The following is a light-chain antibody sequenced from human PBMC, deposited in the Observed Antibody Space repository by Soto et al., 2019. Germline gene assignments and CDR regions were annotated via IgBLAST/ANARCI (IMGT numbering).Light chain of an antibody. CDR2: LGS. J-gene: IGKJ1*01. CDR1: QSLLHRSGYNY. CDR3: MQPLQSWT. V-gene: IGKV2-28*01. Sequence: DIVMTPSPLSLPVTPGEPATVSCRSSQSLLHRSGYNYLDWYLQKPGQSPQLLIYLGSNRASGVPDRFSGSGSGTDFTLKISRVEAEDVGVYYCMQPLQSWTFGQGTKV.